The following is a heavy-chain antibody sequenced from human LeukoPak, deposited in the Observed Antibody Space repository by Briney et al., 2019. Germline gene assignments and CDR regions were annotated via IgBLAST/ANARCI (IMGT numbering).Heavy chain of an antibody. J-gene: IGHJ4*02. D-gene: IGHD2-2*01. CDR1: GFTFSSYA. CDR2: FSSSSSYI. Sequence: PGGSLRLSCAASGFTFSSYAMSWVRQAPGKGLEWVSFFSSSSSYIYYADSVKGRFTISRDNAKNSLYLQMNSLRAEDTAVYYCAREGYCSTTNCHFDYWGQGTLVTVSS. V-gene: IGHV3-21*01. CDR3: AREGYCSTTNCHFDY.